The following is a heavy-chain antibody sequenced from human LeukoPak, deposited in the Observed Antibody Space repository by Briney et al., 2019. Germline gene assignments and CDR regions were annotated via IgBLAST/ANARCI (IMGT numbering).Heavy chain of an antibody. Sequence: ASVKVSCKASGYTFTSYYMHWVRQAPGQGLEWMGIINPSGGSTSYAQKFQGRVTMTRDTSTSTVYMELSSLRSEDTAVYHCARDQIASSGWYAEYFQHWGQGTLVTVSS. CDR2: INPSGGST. D-gene: IGHD6-19*01. CDR3: ARDQIASSGWYAEYFQH. J-gene: IGHJ1*01. V-gene: IGHV1-46*01. CDR1: GYTFTSYY.